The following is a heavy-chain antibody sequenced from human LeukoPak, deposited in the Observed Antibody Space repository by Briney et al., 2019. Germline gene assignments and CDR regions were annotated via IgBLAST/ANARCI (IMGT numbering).Heavy chain of an antibody. D-gene: IGHD2-15*01. J-gene: IGHJ3*02. CDR3: AKVGCSGGSCRDDAFDI. V-gene: IGHV3-30*02. CDR2: IRYDGSNK. CDR1: GFTFSSYG. Sequence: PGGSLRLSCAASGFTFSSYGMHWVRQAPGKGLEWVAFIRYDGSNKYYADSVKGRFTISRDNSKNTLYLQMNSLRAEDTAVYYCAKVGCSGGSCRDDAFDIWSQGTMVTVSS.